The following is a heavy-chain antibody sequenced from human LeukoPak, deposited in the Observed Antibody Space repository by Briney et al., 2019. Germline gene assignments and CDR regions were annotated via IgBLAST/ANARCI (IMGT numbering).Heavy chain of an antibody. CDR2: IIPIFGTA. J-gene: IGHJ6*02. D-gene: IGHD6-13*01. CDR1: GGTFSSYA. V-gene: IGHV1-69*13. Sequence: GASVKVSCKASGGTFSSYAISWVRQAPGQGLEWMGGIIPIFGTANYAQKFQGRVTITADESTSTAYMELSSLRSEDTAVYYCARVLGIAAAGTGYYGMDVWGQGTTVTVSS. CDR3: ARVLGIAAAGTGYYGMDV.